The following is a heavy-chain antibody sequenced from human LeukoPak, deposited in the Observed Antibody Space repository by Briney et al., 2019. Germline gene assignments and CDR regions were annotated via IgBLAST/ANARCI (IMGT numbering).Heavy chain of an antibody. Sequence: GGSLRLSCAASGFTFSSYWMSWVRQTPGKGVEWVANIKQDGSEKYYVDSVKGRFTISRDNAKNSLYLQMNGLRAEDTAVYYCARESGSGYMDVWGKGTTVTVSS. CDR1: GFTFSSYW. D-gene: IGHD3-10*01. V-gene: IGHV3-7*01. CDR3: ARESGSGYMDV. J-gene: IGHJ6*03. CDR2: IKQDGSEK.